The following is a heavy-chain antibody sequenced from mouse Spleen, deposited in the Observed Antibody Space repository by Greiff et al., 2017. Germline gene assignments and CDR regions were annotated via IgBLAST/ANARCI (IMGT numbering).Heavy chain of an antibody. CDR1: GYTFTDYY. CDR2: INPNNGGT. Sequence: VQLQQSGPELVKPGASVKISCKASGYTFTDYYMNWVKQSHGKSLEWIGDINPNNGGTSYNQKFKGKATLTVDKSSSTAYMELRSLTSEDSAVYYCARSWEFITTAFFDYWGQGTTLTVSS. CDR3: ARSWEFITTAFFDY. D-gene: IGHD1-2*01. V-gene: IGHV1-26*01. J-gene: IGHJ2*01.